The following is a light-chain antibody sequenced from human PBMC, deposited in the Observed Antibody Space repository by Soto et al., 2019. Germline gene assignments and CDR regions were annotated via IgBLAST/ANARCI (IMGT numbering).Light chain of an antibody. CDR3: RSYAGSRTYV. CDR1: SSDVGAYNY. J-gene: IGLJ1*01. Sequence: QSVLTQPASVSGSPGQSSTISCTGSSSDVGAYNYVSWYQQHPGKAPKVMIYDVANRPSGISYRFSGSKSGNTASLTISGLQADDEADYYCRSYAGSRTYVFGSGTKLTVL. V-gene: IGLV2-14*03. CDR2: DVA.